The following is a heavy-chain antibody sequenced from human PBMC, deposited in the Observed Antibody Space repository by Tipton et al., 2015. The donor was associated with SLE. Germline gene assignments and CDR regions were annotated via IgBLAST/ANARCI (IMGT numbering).Heavy chain of an antibody. CDR3: ARGNLDYYDSSGWTQVVFDI. J-gene: IGHJ3*02. CDR1: GYTFTSYG. V-gene: IGHV1-18*01. CDR2: ISAYNGNT. D-gene: IGHD3-22*01. Sequence: QSGAEVKKPGASVKVSCKASGYTFTSYGISWVRQAPGQGLEWMGWISAYNGNTNYAQKLQGRVTMTTDTSTSTAYMELRSLRSDDTAVYYCARGNLDYYDSSGWTQVVFDIWGQGTMVTVSS.